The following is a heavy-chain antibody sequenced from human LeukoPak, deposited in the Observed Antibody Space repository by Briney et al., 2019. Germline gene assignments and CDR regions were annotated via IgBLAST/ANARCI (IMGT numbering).Heavy chain of an antibody. D-gene: IGHD1-20*01. Sequence: SETLCLTCTVSGGPISSSSSYWGWIRQPPGKGVGWIESIYYSGSTYYNPSLKSRVTISVDTSKNPSSLKLSSVTAADTAVYYCARRGASIYRYNLNDVEGDDYWGQGTLVTVSS. CDR1: GGPISSSSSY. CDR3: ARRGASIYRYNLNDVEGDDY. J-gene: IGHJ4*02. CDR2: IYYSGST. V-gene: IGHV4-39*01.